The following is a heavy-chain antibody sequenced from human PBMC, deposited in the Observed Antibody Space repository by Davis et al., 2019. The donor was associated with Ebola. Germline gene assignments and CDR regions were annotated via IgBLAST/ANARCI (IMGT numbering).Heavy chain of an antibody. Sequence: GESLKISCAASGFTFSSYGMHWVRQAPGKGLEWVAVISYDGSNKYYADSVKGRFTISRDNSKNTLYLQMNSLRAEDTAVYYCAKAGYCISTSCYYYFDYWGQGTLVTVSS. V-gene: IGHV3-30*18. D-gene: IGHD2-2*01. CDR1: GFTFSSYG. CDR2: ISYDGSNK. CDR3: AKAGYCISTSCYYYFDY. J-gene: IGHJ4*02.